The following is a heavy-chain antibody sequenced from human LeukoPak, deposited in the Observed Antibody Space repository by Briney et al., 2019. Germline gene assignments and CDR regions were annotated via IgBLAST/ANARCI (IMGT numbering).Heavy chain of an antibody. CDR1: GFTFSSYW. J-gene: IGHJ4*02. CDR3: ARETPYSSSWTDFDY. CDR2: IKQDGSEK. Sequence: GGSLRLSCAASGFTFSSYWMSWVRQAPGKGLEWVANIKQDGSEKYYVDSVKGRFTISRDNAKNSLYLQMNSLRAEDTAMYFCARETPYSSSWTDFDYWGQGTLVTVSS. V-gene: IGHV3-7*01. D-gene: IGHD6-13*01.